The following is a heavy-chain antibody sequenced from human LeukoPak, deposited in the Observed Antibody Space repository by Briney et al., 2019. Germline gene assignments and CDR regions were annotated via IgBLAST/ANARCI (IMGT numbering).Heavy chain of an antibody. CDR2: IKHDGSEK. CDR3: TTDRGWRTSGYYLYYFEY. J-gene: IGHJ4*02. CDR1: GFIFTNYF. D-gene: IGHD3-3*01. V-gene: IGHV3-7*01. Sequence: GGSLRLSCAASGFIFTNYFMSWVRQAPGKGLEWVASIKHDGSEKYYVDSVRGRFTISRDNTMNSLYLQMSSLRAEDTAVYYCTTDRGWRTSGYYLYYFEYWGQGTLVTYSS.